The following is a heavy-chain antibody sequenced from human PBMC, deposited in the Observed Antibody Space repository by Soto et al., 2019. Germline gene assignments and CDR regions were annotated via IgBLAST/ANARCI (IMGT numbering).Heavy chain of an antibody. D-gene: IGHD3-22*01. CDR2: INPSGGST. V-gene: IGHV1-46*01. Sequence: ASVKVSCKASGYTFISYYMNWVRQAPGQGLEWMGIINPSGGSTNYARKFQGRITMTRDTSTSTVYMELSSLRPEDTAVYYCARPHRGTIYDNSGYDRPLYFYYYVDVWGQGTTVTSP. CDR3: ARPHRGTIYDNSGYDRPLYFYYYVDV. J-gene: IGHJ6*02. CDR1: GYTFISYY.